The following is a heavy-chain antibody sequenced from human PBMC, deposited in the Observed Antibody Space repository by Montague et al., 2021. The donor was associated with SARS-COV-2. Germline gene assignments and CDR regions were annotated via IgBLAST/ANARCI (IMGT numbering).Heavy chain of an antibody. CDR2: INHSGST. Sequence: SETLSLTCAVRGGSFTDYYRNWIRQSPGKGLESLGEINHSGSTNYNPSLKSRVTISVDMSKNQFSLNLTSVTAADTAIYYCARARGRTGWFDSWGQGTQVTVSS. D-gene: IGHD1-1*01. CDR3: ARARGRTGWFDS. J-gene: IGHJ5*01. CDR1: GGSFTDYY. V-gene: IGHV4-34*01.